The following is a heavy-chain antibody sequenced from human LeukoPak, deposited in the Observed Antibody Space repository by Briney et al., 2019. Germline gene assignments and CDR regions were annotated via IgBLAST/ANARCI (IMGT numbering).Heavy chain of an antibody. V-gene: IGHV3-21*01. CDR1: GFTFSSYS. J-gene: IGHJ6*02. D-gene: IGHD3-3*01. CDR2: ISSSSSYI. CDR3: ARDTPLEWSTPFYYGMDV. Sequence: GGSLRLSCAASGFTFSSYSMNWVRQAPGKGLEWVSSISSSSSYIYYADSVKGRFTISRDNAKNSLYPQMNSLRAEDTAVYYCARDTPLEWSTPFYYGMDVWGQGTTVTVSS.